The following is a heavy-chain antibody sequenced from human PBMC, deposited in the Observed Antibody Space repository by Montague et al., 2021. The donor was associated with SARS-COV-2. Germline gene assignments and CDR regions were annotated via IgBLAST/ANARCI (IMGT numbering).Heavy chain of an antibody. J-gene: IGHJ4*02. CDR3: ATRTRYPQNDFGF. CDR2: IYNGASS. D-gene: IGHD1-14*01. CDR1: GDSIRNSDYS. V-gene: IGHV4-39*01. Sequence: SETLSLTCTVSGDSIRNSDYSWGWVRQPPGNGLEWIGNIYNGASSFYNPSLKSRVTIFVDTSKNQFSLKLSSVTAADTAVYYCATRTRYPQNDFGFWGQGTLVTVSS.